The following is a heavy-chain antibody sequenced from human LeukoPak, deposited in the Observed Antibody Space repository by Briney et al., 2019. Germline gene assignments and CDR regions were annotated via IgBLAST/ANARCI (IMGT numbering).Heavy chain of an antibody. CDR2: INPNSGGT. V-gene: IGHV1-2*02. D-gene: IGHD1-26*01. J-gene: IGHJ4*02. Sequence: ASVKVSCKASGYTFTGYYMHWVRQAPGQGLEWMGWINPNSGGTNYAQKFQGTVTMTRDTSISTAYMELSRLRSDDTAVYYCARVTASGSYSAVDYWGQGTLVTVSS. CDR3: ARVTASGSYSAVDY. CDR1: GYTFTGYY.